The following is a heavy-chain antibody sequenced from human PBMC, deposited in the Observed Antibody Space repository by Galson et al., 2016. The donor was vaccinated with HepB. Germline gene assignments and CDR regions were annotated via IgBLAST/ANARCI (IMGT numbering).Heavy chain of an antibody. CDR3: ARGGRRGLWGYYFDY. CDR1: GGSISIGGYY. D-gene: IGHD5-18*01. Sequence: TLSLTCTGSGGSISIGGYYWSWIRQHPGKGLEWIGYIYHSGKTDYNPSLKSRVAISVDTSKKQFSLKVTSLTAADTAVYFCARGGRRGLWGYYFDYWGQGPLVAVSS. CDR2: IYHSGKT. V-gene: IGHV4-31*03. J-gene: IGHJ4*02.